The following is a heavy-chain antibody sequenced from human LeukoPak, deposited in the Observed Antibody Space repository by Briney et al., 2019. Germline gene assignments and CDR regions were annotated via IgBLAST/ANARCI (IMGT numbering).Heavy chain of an antibody. CDR1: GFAFSSYW. CDR2: IKQDGSEK. D-gene: IGHD2-15*01. CDR3: ARVMTAWSMDV. V-gene: IGHV3-7*01. Sequence: GSLRLSCAASGFAFSSYWMSWFRQAPGQGLEWVANIKQDGSEKFYADSVTGRFTVSRDNAENSLFLQMNSLRAEDTALYYCARVMTAWSMDVWGKGTTVTVSS. J-gene: IGHJ6*03.